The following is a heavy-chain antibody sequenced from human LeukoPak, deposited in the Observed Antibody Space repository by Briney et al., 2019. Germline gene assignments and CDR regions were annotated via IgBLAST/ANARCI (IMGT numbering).Heavy chain of an antibody. CDR2: TNWDGGRT. CDR3: ARDAADLAVAFDY. Sequence: GGSLRLSCAASGFTFDDYAMSWVRQTPGKGLEWVSGTNWDGGRTGYADSVRGRFTISRDNAKNSLYLQMNSLRAEDTAVYYCARDAADLAVAFDYWGQGTLVTVSS. V-gene: IGHV3-20*04. CDR1: GFTFDDYA. D-gene: IGHD6-19*01. J-gene: IGHJ4*02.